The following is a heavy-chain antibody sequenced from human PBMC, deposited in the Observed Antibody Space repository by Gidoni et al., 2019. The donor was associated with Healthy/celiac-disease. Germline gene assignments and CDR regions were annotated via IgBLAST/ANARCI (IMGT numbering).Heavy chain of an antibody. J-gene: IGHJ4*02. CDR2: ISGSGGST. CDR3: AKDSHIVVVPAAMVLNY. CDR1: GFTFRSYA. V-gene: IGHV3-23*01. Sequence: EVQLLESGGGLVQPGGSLSLSCAASGFTFRSYAMSWVRQAPGKGLEWVSAISGSGGSTYYADSVKGRFTISRDNSKNTLYLQMNSLRAEDTAVYYCAKDSHIVVVPAAMVLNYWGQGTLVTVSS. D-gene: IGHD2-2*01.